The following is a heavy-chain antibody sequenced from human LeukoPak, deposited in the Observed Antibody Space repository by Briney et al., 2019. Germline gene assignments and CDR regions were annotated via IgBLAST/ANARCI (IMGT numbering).Heavy chain of an antibody. V-gene: IGHV4-38-2*02. D-gene: IGHD3-10*01. CDR3: ARNAAPIYAAGSVLWFDP. J-gene: IGHJ5*02. Sequence: SETLSLTCTLSGYSISRDYYWGWIRQPPGKGLEWIGSISPSGSTYSNPPLKSRVTIPVDTSKNQFSLKLNSVTAAAATVVYCARNAAPIYAAGSVLWFDPWGQGTLVTVSS. CDR2: ISPSGST. CDR1: GYSISRDYY.